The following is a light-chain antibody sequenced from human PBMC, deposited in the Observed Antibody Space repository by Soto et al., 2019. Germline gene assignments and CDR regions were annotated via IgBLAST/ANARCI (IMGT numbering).Light chain of an antibody. J-gene: IGLJ1*01. V-gene: IGLV2-23*03. CDR1: SSDVGSYNL. CDR3: CSYEGSGTFV. CDR2: EGS. Sequence: QSVLTQPASVSGSPGQSITISCTGTSSDVGSYNLVSWYQQHPGKAPKLMIYEGSKRPSGASNRFSGSKSGNTASLTISGLQAEDEADYYCCSYEGSGTFVFGTGTKVTVL.